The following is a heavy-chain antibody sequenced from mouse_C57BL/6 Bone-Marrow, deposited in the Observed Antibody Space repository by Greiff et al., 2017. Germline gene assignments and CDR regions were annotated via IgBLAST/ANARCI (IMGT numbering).Heavy chain of an antibody. CDR2: IYPRSGNT. Sequence: QVQLKESGAELARPGASVKLPCKASGYTFTSYGISWVKQRNGQGLEWIGEIYPRSGNTYYNEKFKGKATLTADKSSSTAYMELRSLTSEDSAVYFCARSLLLFAYWGPGTLVTVSA. D-gene: IGHD1-1*01. V-gene: IGHV1-81*01. CDR3: ARSLLLFAY. CDR1: GYTFTSYG. J-gene: IGHJ3*01.